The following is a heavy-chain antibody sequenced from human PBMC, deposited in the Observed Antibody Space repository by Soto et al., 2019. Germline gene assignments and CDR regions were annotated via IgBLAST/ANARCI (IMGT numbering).Heavy chain of an antibody. D-gene: IGHD6-13*01. CDR3: ARIASAGRGWDV. Sequence: EVQLVESGGGLVQPGGSLRLSCAASGFTFSSYWMSWGRQAPVKGLEWVGNIKQDGSEKNYVDFMEGRFTISRDNAENSLYRQMNSLRAEVTAVYYCARIASAGRGWDVWGQGTTVVVSS. CDR1: GFTFSSYW. V-gene: IGHV3-7*01. CDR2: IKQDGSEK. J-gene: IGHJ6*02.